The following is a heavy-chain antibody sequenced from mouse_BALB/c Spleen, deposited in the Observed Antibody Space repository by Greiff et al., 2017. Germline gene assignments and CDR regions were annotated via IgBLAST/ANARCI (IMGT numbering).Heavy chain of an antibody. CDR2: IWGGGST. CDR3: ARNRDWDLAWFAY. J-gene: IGHJ3*01. CDR1: GFSLSRYS. Sequence: VKLVESGPGLVAPSQSLSITCTVSGFSLSRYSVHWVRQPPGKGLEWLGMIWGGGSTDYNSALKSRLSISKDNSKSQVFLKMNSLQTDDTAMYYCARNRDWDLAWFAYWGQGTLVTVSA. V-gene: IGHV2-6-4*01. D-gene: IGHD4-1*01.